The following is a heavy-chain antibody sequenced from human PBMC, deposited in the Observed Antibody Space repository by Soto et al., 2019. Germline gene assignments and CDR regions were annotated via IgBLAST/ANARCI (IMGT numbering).Heavy chain of an antibody. CDR3: ARDAPRYFDWLFKPLDY. V-gene: IGHV3-48*02. J-gene: IGHJ4*02. D-gene: IGHD3-9*01. CDR2: ISSSSSTI. CDR1: GFTFSSYS. Sequence: GGSLRLSCAASGFTFSSYSMNWVRQAPGKGLEWVSYISSSSSTIYYADSVKGRFTISRDNAKNSLYLQMNSLRDEDTAVYYCARDAPRYFDWLFKPLDYWGQGTLVTVSS.